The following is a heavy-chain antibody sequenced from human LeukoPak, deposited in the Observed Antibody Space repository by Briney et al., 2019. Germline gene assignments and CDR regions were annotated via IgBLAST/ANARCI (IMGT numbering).Heavy chain of an antibody. CDR3: ARARYGSGGYFFDF. CDR1: GFKFNSYW. J-gene: IGHJ4*02. Sequence: GGSLRLSCAASGFKFNSYWMSWVRQAPGKGLECVANIKQDGSEIYFVDSVKGRFTISRDNAKSSLYLQMNSLRGEDTAVYYCARARYGSGGYFFDFWGQGTLVAVSS. V-gene: IGHV3-7*04. D-gene: IGHD3-10*01. CDR2: IKQDGSEI.